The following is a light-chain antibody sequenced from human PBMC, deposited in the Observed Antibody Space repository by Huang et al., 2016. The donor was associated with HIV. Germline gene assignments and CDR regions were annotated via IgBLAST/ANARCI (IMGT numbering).Light chain of an antibody. CDR3: QKYNSAPPT. J-gene: IGKJ4*01. CDR1: QGITNY. Sequence: DIQMTQSPSSLSASVGDRITITCRASQGITNYLAWYQQKPGTVPELLIYAASTLQSGVPSRFSGSGSGADFTLTISSLQAEDVATYYCQKYNSAPPTFGGGTKVEIK. CDR2: AAS. V-gene: IGKV1-27*01.